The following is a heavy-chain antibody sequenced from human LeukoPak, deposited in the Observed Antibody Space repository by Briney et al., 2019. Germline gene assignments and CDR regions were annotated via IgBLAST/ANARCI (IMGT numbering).Heavy chain of an antibody. CDR1: GGSISSGSYY. J-gene: IGHJ4*02. CDR2: IYTSGST. V-gene: IGHV4-61*02. D-gene: IGHD2-15*01. Sequence: SQTLSLTCTVSGGSISSGSYYWGWIRQPAGKGLEWIGRIYTSGSTNYNPSLKSRVTISVDTSKNQFSLKLSSVTATDTAVYYCARVASVTAATFDYWGQGTLVTVSS. CDR3: ARVASVTAATFDY.